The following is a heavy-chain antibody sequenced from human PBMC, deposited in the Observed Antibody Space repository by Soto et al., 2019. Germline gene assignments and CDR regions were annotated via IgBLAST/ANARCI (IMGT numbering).Heavy chain of an antibody. Sequence: ASETLSVTCAVYGGSFRGYYWSWILQPPGQGLEWIGEINHSGSTNYNPSLKSLGTISVDTSKNQFSLKLSSVTAADTAVYYCARERIITMVRGVIYGMDVWGQGTTVTVSS. CDR3: ARERIITMVRGVIYGMDV. CDR1: GGSFRGYY. V-gene: IGHV4-34*01. J-gene: IGHJ6*02. D-gene: IGHD3-10*01. CDR2: INHSGST.